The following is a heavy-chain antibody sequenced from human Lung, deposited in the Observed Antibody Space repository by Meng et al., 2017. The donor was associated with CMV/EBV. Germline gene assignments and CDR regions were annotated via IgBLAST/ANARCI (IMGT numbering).Heavy chain of an antibody. Sequence: SVXVSXXASGGAFSIYSISWVRQAPGQGLEWMGGIIPILGVTNYAQKFQGRVTITADTSTSTVYMELSSLKSQDTAVYYCAKNRGRYCRGFSCYSYGFFDPWGQGTLVXVSS. CDR2: IIPILGVT. CDR3: AKNRGRYCRGFSCYSYGFFDP. J-gene: IGHJ5*02. V-gene: IGHV1-69*10. D-gene: IGHD2-15*01. CDR1: GGAFSIYS.